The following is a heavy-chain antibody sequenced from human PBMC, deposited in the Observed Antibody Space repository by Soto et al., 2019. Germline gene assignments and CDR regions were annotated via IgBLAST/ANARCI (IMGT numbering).Heavy chain of an antibody. J-gene: IGHJ3*02. Sequence: QVQLVESGGGVVQPGRSLRLSCAASGFTFSSYAMHWVRQAPGKGLEWVAVISYDGSNKYYADSVKGRFTISRDNSKNTLYLQMNSLRAEVTAVYYCARDKSYPSDAFDIWGQGTMVTVSS. CDR3: ARDKSYPSDAFDI. CDR2: ISYDGSNK. V-gene: IGHV3-30-3*01. CDR1: GFTFSSYA. D-gene: IGHD5-18*01.